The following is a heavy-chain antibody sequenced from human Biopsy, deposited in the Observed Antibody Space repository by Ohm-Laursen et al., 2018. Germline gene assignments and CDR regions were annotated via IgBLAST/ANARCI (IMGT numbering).Heavy chain of an antibody. V-gene: IGHV4-4*07. J-gene: IGHJ6*02. CDR1: GASITSYY. CDR3: ARDLPSSYYYAMDV. CDR2: TYKGGNT. Sequence: SETLSLTCTVSGASITSYYWSWIRQPAGKGLEWIGHTYKGGNTNHNPSLKSRVSMSVDTSKNQSSLTLRSVTAADTAVYYCARDLPSSYYYAMDVWGQGTTVTVSS.